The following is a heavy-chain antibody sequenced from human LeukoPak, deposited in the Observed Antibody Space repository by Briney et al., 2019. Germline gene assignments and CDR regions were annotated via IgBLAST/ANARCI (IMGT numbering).Heavy chain of an antibody. V-gene: IGHV3-48*03. CDR2: ISSSGSTV. CDR3: ARGRYSDYDFVRLLRDYYMDV. Sequence: GGSLRLSCAASGFTFSSYEMNWVRQAPGKGLEWVSYISSSGSTVYYADSVKGRFTISRDNAQNSLDLQMNSLRAGDTAVYYCARGRYSDYDFVRLLRDYYMDVWGKGTTVTISS. D-gene: IGHD5-12*01. CDR1: GFTFSSYE. J-gene: IGHJ6*03.